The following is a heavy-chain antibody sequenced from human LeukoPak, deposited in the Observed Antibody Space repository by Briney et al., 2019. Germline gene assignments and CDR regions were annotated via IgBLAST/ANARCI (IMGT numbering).Heavy chain of an antibody. CDR1: GFNFSPYS. J-gene: IGHJ4*02. D-gene: IGHD4-17*01. CDR2: ISGSSRYI. V-gene: IGHV3-21*01. CDR3: ARRLNHGDYGSDY. Sequence: GASLRLSCVGSGFNFSPYSINWVRQAPGPGLEWVSTISGSSRYIYYADSVKGRFTISRDNAKSSVFLQMNSLRADDTAIYYCARRLNHGDYGSDYWGQGTLVTVSS.